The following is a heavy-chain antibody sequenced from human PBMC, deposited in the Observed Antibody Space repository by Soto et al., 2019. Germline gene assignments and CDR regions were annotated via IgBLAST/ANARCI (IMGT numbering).Heavy chain of an antibody. CDR3: ARLPPGSSTSRTLINGLIGGYYYYYMDV. V-gene: IGHV4-39*01. J-gene: IGHJ6*03. CDR1: GGSISSSSYY. D-gene: IGHD2-2*01. CDR2: IYYSGST. Sequence: SETLSLTCTVSGGSISSSSYYWGWIRQPPGKGLEWIGSIYYSGSTYYNPSLKSRVTISVDTSKNQFSLKLSSVTAADTAVYYCARLPPGSSTSRTLINGLIGGYYYYYMDVWGKGTTVTVSS.